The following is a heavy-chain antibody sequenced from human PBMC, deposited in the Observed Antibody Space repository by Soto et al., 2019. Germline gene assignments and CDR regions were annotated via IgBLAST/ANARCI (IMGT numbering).Heavy chain of an antibody. D-gene: IGHD1-1*01. CDR3: TTTWYDELIFDY. CDR2: IKSKTDGGTT. CDR1: GFTFSNAW. J-gene: IGHJ4*02. Sequence: PGGSLRLSCAASGFTFSNAWMSWVRQAPGKGLEWVGRIKSKTDGGTTDYAAPVKGRFTISRDDSKNTLYLQMNSLKTEDTAVYYCTTTWYDELIFDYWGQGTLVTVSS. V-gene: IGHV3-15*01.